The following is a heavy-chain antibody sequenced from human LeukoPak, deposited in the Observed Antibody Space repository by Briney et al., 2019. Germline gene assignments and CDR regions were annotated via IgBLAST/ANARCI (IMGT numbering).Heavy chain of an antibody. CDR2: IRYDGSNK. V-gene: IGHV3-30*02. CDR3: ARSSDCTNGVCYPPDMDV. J-gene: IGHJ6*03. Sequence: QTGGSLRLSCAASGFTFSSYDIHWVRQAPGKGLEWVAFIRYDGSNKYYADSVRGRFTISRDNSKNTLYLQMNSLRAEDTAVYYCARSSDCTNGVCYPPDMDVWGKGTTVTVSS. CDR1: GFTFSSYD. D-gene: IGHD2-8*01.